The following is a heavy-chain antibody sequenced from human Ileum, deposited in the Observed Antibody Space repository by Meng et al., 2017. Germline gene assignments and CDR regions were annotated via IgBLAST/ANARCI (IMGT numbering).Heavy chain of an antibody. V-gene: IGHV7-4-1*02. CDR1: RNTFASEA. J-gene: IGHJ4*02. CDR2: INTNTGNP. Sequence: QEQWLQLGSELNQPGASLKVSCKAYRNTFASEAMNGVRQAHGQGHEWMGWINTNTGNPTYAQCFTGRFVFSLDTSVSTAYLQISSLKAEDTAVYYCARAHSGSYPPGEYYFDYWGQGTLVTVSS. D-gene: IGHD1-26*01. CDR3: ARAHSGSYPPGEYYFDY.